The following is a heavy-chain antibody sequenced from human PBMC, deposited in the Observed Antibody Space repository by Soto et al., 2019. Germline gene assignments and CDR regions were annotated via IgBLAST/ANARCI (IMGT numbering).Heavy chain of an antibody. CDR2: IIPILGIA. CDR1: GGTFSSYT. D-gene: IGHD4-17*01. Sequence: QVQLVQSGAEVKKPGSSVKVSCKASGGTFSSYTISWVRQAPGQGLEWMGRIIPILGIANYAQKFQGRVTISADKSTSTRYMELSSLRSEDTAVYYCAGFYGDDERFDYWGQGTLVTVSS. V-gene: IGHV1-69*02. J-gene: IGHJ4*02. CDR3: AGFYGDDERFDY.